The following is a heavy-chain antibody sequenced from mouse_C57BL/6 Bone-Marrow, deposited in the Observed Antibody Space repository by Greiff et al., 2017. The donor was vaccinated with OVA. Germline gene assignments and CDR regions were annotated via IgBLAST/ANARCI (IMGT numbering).Heavy chain of an antibody. CDR1: GYSFTGYY. CDR3: ASY. J-gene: IGHJ2*01. Sequence: VQLQQSGPELVKPGASVKISCKASGYSFTGYYMNWVKQSPEKSLEWIGEINPSTGGTTYNQKFKAKATLTVDKSSSTAYMQLKSLTSEDSAVYYCASYWGQGTTLTVSS. V-gene: IGHV1-42*01. CDR2: INPSTGGT.